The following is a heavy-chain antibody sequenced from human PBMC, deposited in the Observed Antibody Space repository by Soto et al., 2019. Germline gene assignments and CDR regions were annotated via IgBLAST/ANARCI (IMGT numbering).Heavy chain of an antibody. CDR2: VYHNGIM. V-gene: IGHV4-38-2*02. CDR1: GYSIRSGYY. Sequence: PSETLSLTCSVSGYSIRSGYYWGWVRQAPGKGLEWLGSVYHNGIMFHNPSFQSRVTISVDTSKNQSSLNLRSVTAADTAVYYCAALWFGELAFNYWGQGILVTVSS. J-gene: IGHJ4*01. CDR3: AALWFGELAFNY. D-gene: IGHD3-10*01.